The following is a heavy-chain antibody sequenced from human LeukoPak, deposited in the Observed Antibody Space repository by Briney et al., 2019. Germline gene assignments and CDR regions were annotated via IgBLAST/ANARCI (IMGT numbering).Heavy chain of an antibody. J-gene: IGHJ4*02. CDR2: IYPGDSDT. CDR1: GYSFTSYW. V-gene: IGHV5-51*01. Sequence: GESLKISCKGSGYSFTSYWIGWVRQMPGKGLEWLGIIYPGDSDTRYSPSFQGHVTISADKSISTAYLQWSSLKASDTAIYYCARHTRDFVDYWGQGTLVTVSS. CDR3: ARHTRDFVDY. D-gene: IGHD3-3*01.